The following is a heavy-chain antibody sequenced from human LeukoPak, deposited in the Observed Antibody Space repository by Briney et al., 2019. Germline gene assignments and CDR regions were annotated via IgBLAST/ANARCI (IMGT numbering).Heavy chain of an antibody. CDR3: ASGTFDDYGDYDRGYYFDL. CDR1: GGPISRCSSY. CDR2: SYFSGLT. D-gene: IGHD4-17*01. J-gene: IGHJ4*02. V-gene: IGHV4-39*02. Sequence: PSEPLSLTCTVSGGPISRCSSYWAWIRQPPAKGPEWNGSSYFSGLTYVNPSLKGRVSISVDPSKNHFSLKVSSVTAADTAVYYCASGTFDDYGDYDRGYYFDLGGEGTLVTVSS.